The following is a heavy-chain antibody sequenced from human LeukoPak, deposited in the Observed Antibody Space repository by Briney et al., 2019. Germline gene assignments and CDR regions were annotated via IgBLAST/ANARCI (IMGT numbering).Heavy chain of an antibody. D-gene: IGHD2-8*01. V-gene: IGHV1-2*02. J-gene: IGHJ3*02. Sequence: ASVKVSCKASGYTFTGYYIHWVRQAPGQGLEWMGWINPNSGGTNYAQKFQGRVTMTRDTSISTAYMELSRLRSDDTAVYYCARDNGYCTNGVCSGAFDIWGQGTMVTVSS. CDR1: GYTFTGYY. CDR2: INPNSGGT. CDR3: ARDNGYCTNGVCSGAFDI.